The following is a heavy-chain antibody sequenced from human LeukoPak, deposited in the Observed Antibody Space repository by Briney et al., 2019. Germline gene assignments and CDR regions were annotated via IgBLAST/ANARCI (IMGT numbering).Heavy chain of an antibody. J-gene: IGHJ6*03. Sequence: SETLSLTCTVSGGSISSYYWSWIRQPPGKGLQWIGYIYYSGSTNYNPSLKSRVTISVDTSKNQFSLKLSSVTAADTAVYYCARGHYDILTTYYYYYMDVWGKGTTVTISS. D-gene: IGHD3-9*01. CDR1: GGSISSYY. V-gene: IGHV4-59*08. CDR3: ARGHYDILTTYYYYYMDV. CDR2: IYYSGST.